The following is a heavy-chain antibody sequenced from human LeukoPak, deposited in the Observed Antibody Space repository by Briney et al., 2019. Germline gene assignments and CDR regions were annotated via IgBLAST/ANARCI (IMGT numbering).Heavy chain of an antibody. J-gene: IGHJ6*03. Sequence: GASVKVSCKASGYTFTSYAMHWVRQAPGQRLEWMGWINAGNGNTKYSQKFQGRVTITRDTSASTAYMELSSLRSEDTAVYYCAREGRGYCSSTSCAPRTYYYYMDVWGKGTTVTVSS. V-gene: IGHV1-3*01. D-gene: IGHD2-2*01. CDR1: GYTFTSYA. CDR2: INAGNGNT. CDR3: AREGRGYCSSTSCAPRTYYYYMDV.